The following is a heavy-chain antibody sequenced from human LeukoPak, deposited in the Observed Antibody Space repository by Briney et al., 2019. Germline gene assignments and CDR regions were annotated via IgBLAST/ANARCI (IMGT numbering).Heavy chain of an antibody. CDR3: ARGPYCNGGTCYSQYFDY. CDR1: GYTFSSYG. CDR2: ISAYNGNT. Sequence: ASVTVSFTASGYTFSSYGISWVRRAPGQGREWMGWISAYNGNTNYAQNLQGRVTMTTDTSTSTAYMELRSLRSDDTAVYYCARGPYCNGGTCYSQYFDYWGQGTLVTVSS. V-gene: IGHV1-18*01. J-gene: IGHJ4*02. D-gene: IGHD2-15*01.